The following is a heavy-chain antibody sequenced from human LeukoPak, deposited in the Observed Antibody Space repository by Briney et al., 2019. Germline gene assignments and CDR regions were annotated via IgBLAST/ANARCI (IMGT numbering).Heavy chain of an antibody. CDR1: GFTFSSYS. CDR3: TTDRKSWQRV. Sequence: GGSLRLSCAASGFTFSSYSMNWVRQAPGKGLEWVGRIKSKTDGGTTDYAAPVKGRFAISRDDSKNTLYLQMNSLKTEDTAVYYCTTDRKSWQRVWGQGTLVTVSS. J-gene: IGHJ4*02. D-gene: IGHD6-6*01. V-gene: IGHV3-15*01. CDR2: IKSKTDGGTT.